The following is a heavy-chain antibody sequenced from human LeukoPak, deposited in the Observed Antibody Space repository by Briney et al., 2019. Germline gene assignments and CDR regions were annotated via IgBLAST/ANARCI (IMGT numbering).Heavy chain of an antibody. V-gene: IGHV4-34*01. J-gene: IGHJ4*02. CDR2: INHSGST. CDR1: GGSFSGYY. CDR3: ARGDHYWYSSILEY. D-gene: IGHD2-21*02. Sequence: SETLSLTCAACGGSFSGYYWNWIRQPPGKGLEWIGEINHSGSTNYNPSLKSRVTISVDTSENQISLKVRSVTAADTAVYYCARGDHYWYSSILEYWGREALVTVSS.